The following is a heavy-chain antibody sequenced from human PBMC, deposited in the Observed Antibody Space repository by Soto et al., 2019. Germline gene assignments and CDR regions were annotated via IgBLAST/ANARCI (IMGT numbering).Heavy chain of an antibody. Sequence: QVQLVESGGGLVRPGGSLRLSCEASGFTFRDYYMTWFRQAPGKGLEWLSYIDSSTKYTNYADSVKGRFTISRDNAKNSLYLQMISLRADDTAVYYCAREYYYAMDDWGQGTMVTVSS. J-gene: IGHJ6*02. CDR3: AREYYYAMDD. CDR2: IDSSTKYT. V-gene: IGHV3-11*05. CDR1: GFTFRDYY.